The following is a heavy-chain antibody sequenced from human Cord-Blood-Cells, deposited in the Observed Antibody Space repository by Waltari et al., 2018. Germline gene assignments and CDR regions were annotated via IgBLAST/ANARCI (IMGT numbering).Heavy chain of an antibody. V-gene: IGHV3-48*01. CDR1: GFPFSSYS. D-gene: IGHD4-4*01. Sequence: EVQLVESGGGLVQPGGSLRLSCAASGFPFSSYSMNWVRQAPGKGLEWVSYISSSSSTIYYADSVKGRFTISRDNAKNSLYLQMNSLRAEDTAVYYCARDLNLQYFDYWGQGTLVTVSS. CDR2: ISSSSSTI. CDR3: ARDLNLQYFDY. J-gene: IGHJ4*02.